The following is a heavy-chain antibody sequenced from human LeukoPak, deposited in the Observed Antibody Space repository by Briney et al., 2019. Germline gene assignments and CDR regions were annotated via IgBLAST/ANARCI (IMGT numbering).Heavy chain of an antibody. CDR3: ARMGYSSSSMDY. CDR1: GFTFSNYW. D-gene: IGHD6-6*01. V-gene: IGHV3-7*01. Sequence: PGGSLRLSCAASGFTFSNYWMSWVRQAPGKGLEWVANIKQDGSVKYYVDSVKGRFTISRDNAKNSLYVQMNSLRVEDTAVYYCARMGYSSSSMDYWGQGTLVTVPS. J-gene: IGHJ4*02. CDR2: IKQDGSVK.